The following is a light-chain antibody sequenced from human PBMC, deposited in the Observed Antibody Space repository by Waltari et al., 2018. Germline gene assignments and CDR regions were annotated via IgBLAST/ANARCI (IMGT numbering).Light chain of an antibody. CDR1: QTLLYSSNNKNY. CDR3: QQYYSTPPT. J-gene: IGKJ5*01. V-gene: IGKV4-1*01. Sequence: DIVMTQSPDSLAVSLGERATINCKSSQTLLYSSNNKNYLAWYQQKQGQPPKLLIYWASARESGVPDRFSGSGSGTDFTLTISSLQAEDVAVYYCQQYYSTPPTFGQGTRLEIK. CDR2: WAS.